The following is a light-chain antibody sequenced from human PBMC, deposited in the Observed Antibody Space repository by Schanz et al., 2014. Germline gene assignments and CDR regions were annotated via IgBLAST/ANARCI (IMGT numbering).Light chain of an antibody. J-gene: IGKJ1*01. CDR3: QQSYSTPLT. Sequence: EMVMTQSPATLSVSPGERATLSCRASQNIFSNLAWYQQKSGQAPRLLIFGASTRATGIPARFSGSGSGTEFTLTISSLQSEDFATYYCQQSYSTPLTFGQGTKVAIK. CDR2: GAS. V-gene: IGKV3-15*01. CDR1: QNIFSN.